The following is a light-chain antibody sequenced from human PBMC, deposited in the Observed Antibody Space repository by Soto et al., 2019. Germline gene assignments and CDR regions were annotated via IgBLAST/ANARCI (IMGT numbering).Light chain of an antibody. CDR1: QSISNSY. CDR2: GAS. Sequence: EIVLTQSPGTLSVSPGERATLSCRASQSISNSYLAWYQQKPGQAPRLLIYGASSRATGIPDRFSGSGSGTDFTLPISRLEPEAFAVYYCQQYGDSRTFGQGTRVEI. V-gene: IGKV3-20*01. J-gene: IGKJ1*01. CDR3: QQYGDSRT.